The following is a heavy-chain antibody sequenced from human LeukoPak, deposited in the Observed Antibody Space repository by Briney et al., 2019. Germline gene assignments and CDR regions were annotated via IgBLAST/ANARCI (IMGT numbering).Heavy chain of an antibody. CDR2: IKQDGSEK. D-gene: IGHD3-16*01. V-gene: IGHV3-7*04. CDR1: GFTLSRYW. CDR3: ARDTSGLDY. J-gene: IGHJ4*02. Sequence: PGGSLRLSCAASGFTLSRYWMSWVRQVPGRGLEWVANIKQDGSEKYYVDFVKGRFTISRDNAKNSLYLQMSSLRAEDTVVYFCARDTSGLDYWGQGTLVTVSS.